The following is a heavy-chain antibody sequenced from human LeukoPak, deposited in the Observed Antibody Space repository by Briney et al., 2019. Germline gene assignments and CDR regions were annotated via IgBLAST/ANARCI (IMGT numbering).Heavy chain of an antibody. CDR1: DGSINNYY. J-gene: IGHJ6*02. CDR3: AREATVTRKGYYYGMDV. Sequence: PSETLSLTCTVSDGSINNYYWTWIRQPPGKGLEWIGCIHYSGSTNYNPSLKSRVTISIGTSKKDFSLKLTSVTAADTAVYYCAREATVTRKGYYYGMDVWGQGTTVTVSS. CDR2: IHYSGST. D-gene: IGHD4-17*01. V-gene: IGHV4-59*12.